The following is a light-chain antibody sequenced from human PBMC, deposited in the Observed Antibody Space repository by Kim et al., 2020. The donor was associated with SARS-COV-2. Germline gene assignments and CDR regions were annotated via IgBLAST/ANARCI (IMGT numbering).Light chain of an antibody. J-gene: IGLJ1*01. V-gene: IGLV9-49*01. CDR3: GADHGSGSNFVYV. CDR2: VGTGGIVG. Sequence: QPVLTQPPSASASLGASVILTCTLSSGYSNYKVDWYQQRPGKGPRFVMRVGTGGIVGSKGDGIPDRFSVLGSGLNRYLTIKNIQEEDESDYHCGADHGSGSNFVYVFGTGTKVTVL. CDR1: SGYSNYK.